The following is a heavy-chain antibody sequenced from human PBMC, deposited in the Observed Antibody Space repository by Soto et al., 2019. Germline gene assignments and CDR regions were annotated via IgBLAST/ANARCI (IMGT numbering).Heavy chain of an antibody. CDR3: AGGFDLPPYYFHYGMDV. J-gene: IGHJ6*02. CDR1: GFTFDTYA. V-gene: IGHV3-23*01. Sequence: GGSLRLSXTASGFTFDTYAMSWVRQAPGTGLEWVSTISPDGKNTYFADSVRGRFTISRDNSRKTLYLQMNNLRAEDTALYSCAGGFDLPPYYFHYGMDVWGLGTTVTVSS. D-gene: IGHD3-9*01. CDR2: ISPDGKNT.